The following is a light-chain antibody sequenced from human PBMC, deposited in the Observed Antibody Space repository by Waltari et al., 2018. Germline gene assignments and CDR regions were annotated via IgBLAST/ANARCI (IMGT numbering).Light chain of an antibody. CDR1: NSYVGGYND. J-gene: IGLJ2*01. V-gene: IGLV2-18*02. Sequence: QAALTQPPSVSTSLGQSVTIPCPGTNSYVGGYNDVSGYQQPPGTAPRLLIYDVSKRPSGVSDRFSGSKSGNTASLTVSGLQAEDEADYYCCSYRSGSTWVFGGGTRVTVL. CDR2: DVS. CDR3: CSYRSGSTWV.